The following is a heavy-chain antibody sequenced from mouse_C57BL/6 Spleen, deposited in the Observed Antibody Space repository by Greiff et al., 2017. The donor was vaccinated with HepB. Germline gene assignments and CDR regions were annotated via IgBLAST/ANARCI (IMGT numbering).Heavy chain of an antibody. Sequence: EVQLQQSGAELVRPGASVKLSCTASGFNIKDDYMHWVKQRPEQGLEWIGWIDPENGDTEYASKFQGKATITADTSSNTAYLQLSSLTSEDTAVYYCTTSFYYGSSYPFAYWGQGTLVTVSA. CDR3: TTSFYYGSSYPFAY. D-gene: IGHD1-1*01. CDR1: GFNIKDDY. V-gene: IGHV14-4*01. CDR2: IDPENGDT. J-gene: IGHJ3*01.